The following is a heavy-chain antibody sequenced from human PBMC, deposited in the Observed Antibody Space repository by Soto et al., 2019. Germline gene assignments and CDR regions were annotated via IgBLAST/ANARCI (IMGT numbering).Heavy chain of an antibody. D-gene: IGHD3-10*01. CDR2: IIPIFGTA. J-gene: IGHJ6*02. CDR3: ARDRGYYGSGSYEYYYYGMDV. V-gene: IGHV1-69*13. Sequence: SVKVSCKASGGTFSSYAISWVRQAPGQGLEWVGGIIPIFGTANYAQKFQGRVTITADESTSTAYMELSSLRSEDTAVYYCARDRGYYGSGSYEYYYYGMDVWGQGTTVTVSS. CDR1: GGTFSSYA.